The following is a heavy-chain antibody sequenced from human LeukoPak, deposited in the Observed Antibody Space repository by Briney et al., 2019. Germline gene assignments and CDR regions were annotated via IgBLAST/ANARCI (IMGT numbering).Heavy chain of an antibody. CDR3: ARLDIVATPGDY. V-gene: IGHV3-20*04. D-gene: IGHD5-12*01. Sequence: GGSLRLSWAASGFTFDDYGMSWVRQAPGKGLEWVSGINWNGGNTGYADSVKGRFTISRDNAKNSLYLQMNSLRAEDTALYYCARLDIVATPGDYWGQGTLVTVSS. CDR2: INWNGGNT. CDR1: GFTFDDYG. J-gene: IGHJ4*02.